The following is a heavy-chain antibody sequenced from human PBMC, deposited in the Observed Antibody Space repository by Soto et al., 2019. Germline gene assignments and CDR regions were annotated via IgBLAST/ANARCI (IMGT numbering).Heavy chain of an antibody. CDR3: AKDIKAAYYDILTGYYPPTAYGMDV. CDR2: ISWDGGST. CDR1: GFTFDDYA. Sequence: GGSLRLSCAASGFTFDDYAMHWVRQAPGKGLEWVSLISWDGGSTYYADSVKGRFTISRDNSKNSLYLQMNSLRAEDTALYYCAKDIKAAYYDILTGYYPPTAYGMDVWGQGTTVTVYS. D-gene: IGHD3-9*01. V-gene: IGHV3-43D*04. J-gene: IGHJ6*02.